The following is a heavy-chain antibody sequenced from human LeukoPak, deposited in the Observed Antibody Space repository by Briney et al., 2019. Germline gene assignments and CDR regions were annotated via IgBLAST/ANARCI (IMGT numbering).Heavy chain of an antibody. CDR3: AKHYYDSRGYYYPGAFDI. D-gene: IGHD3-22*01. CDR1: GFTFSSTS. V-gene: IGHV3-23*01. Sequence: GGSLRLSCAASGFTFSSTSMSWVRQAPGKGLEWVAVTVGGGDGTYYADSAKGRFTISRDNFKNTMYLQMNSLRAEDTAVYYCAKHYYDSRGYYYPGAFDIWGQGTMVTVSS. J-gene: IGHJ3*02. CDR2: TVGGGDGT.